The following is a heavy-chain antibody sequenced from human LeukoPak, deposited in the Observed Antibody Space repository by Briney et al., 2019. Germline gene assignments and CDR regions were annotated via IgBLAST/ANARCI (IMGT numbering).Heavy chain of an antibody. D-gene: IGHD6-6*01. CDR2: ISGSGGST. Sequence: GGSLRLSCAASGSTFSSYAMSWVRQAPGKGLEWVSAISGSGGSTYYADSVKGRFTISRDNSKNTLYLQMNSLRAEDTAVYYCAKDHSYSSSSQGSHYFDYWGQGTLVTVSS. J-gene: IGHJ4*02. CDR3: AKDHSYSSSSQGSHYFDY. CDR1: GSTFSSYA. V-gene: IGHV3-23*01.